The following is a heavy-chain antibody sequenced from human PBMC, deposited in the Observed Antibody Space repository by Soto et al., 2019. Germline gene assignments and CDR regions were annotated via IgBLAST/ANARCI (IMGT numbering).Heavy chain of an antibody. Sequence: GGSLRLSCAASGFTFSSYAMSWVRQAPGKGLEWVSAISGSGGSTYYADSVKGRFTISRDNSKNTLYLQMNSLRAEDTAVYYCAKNPSGSGWATYYYGMDVWGQGTTVTVSS. CDR1: GFTFSSYA. D-gene: IGHD6-19*01. CDR3: AKNPSGSGWATYYYGMDV. J-gene: IGHJ6*02. CDR2: ISGSGGST. V-gene: IGHV3-23*01.